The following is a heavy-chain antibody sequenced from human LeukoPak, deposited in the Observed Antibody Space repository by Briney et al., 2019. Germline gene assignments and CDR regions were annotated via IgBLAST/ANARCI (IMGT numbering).Heavy chain of an antibody. CDR2: ISNDGSKK. CDR3: ARSLYARRSNYDTSGSPYYSYGRDV. J-gene: IGHJ6*02. D-gene: IGHD3-22*01. V-gene: IGHV3-30*04. Sequence: GRSLRLSCAASGFILSSYAMHWVRQAPGKGLEWVAVISNDGSKKYSADSVRGRFIISRDNSKNTLYLQMNSLRVDDTAVYYCARSLYARRSNYDTSGSPYYSYGRDVWGQGTTVTVSS. CDR1: GFILSSYA.